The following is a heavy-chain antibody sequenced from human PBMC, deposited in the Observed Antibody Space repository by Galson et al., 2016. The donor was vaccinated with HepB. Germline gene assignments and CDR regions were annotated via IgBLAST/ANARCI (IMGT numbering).Heavy chain of an antibody. Sequence: CAISGDSVSSNSVAWNWIRQYPSRGLEWLGRTHYRSKWYNDYAVSVKSRITINPDTSKNQFSLQLNSVTPEDTAVYYCAFGQSSAFGTFDVWGQGTMVTVSS. D-gene: IGHD6-6*01. CDR3: AFGQSSAFGTFDV. V-gene: IGHV6-1*01. CDR2: THYRSKWYN. J-gene: IGHJ3*01. CDR1: GDSVSSNSVA.